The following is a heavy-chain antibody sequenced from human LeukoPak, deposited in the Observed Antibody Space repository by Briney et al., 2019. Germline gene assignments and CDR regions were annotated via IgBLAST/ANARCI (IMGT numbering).Heavy chain of an antibody. D-gene: IGHD1-26*01. V-gene: IGHV3-21*04. CDR1: GFTFSSYS. J-gene: IGHJ3*02. CDR3: ARGGSYLSAFDI. CDR2: ISSSSTYI. Sequence: PGGSLRLSCAASGFTFSSYSMIWVRQAPGKGLEWVSSISSSSTYIYYADSVKGRFTISRDNSKNTLYLQMNSLRAEDTAVYYCARGGSYLSAFDIWGQGTMVTVSS.